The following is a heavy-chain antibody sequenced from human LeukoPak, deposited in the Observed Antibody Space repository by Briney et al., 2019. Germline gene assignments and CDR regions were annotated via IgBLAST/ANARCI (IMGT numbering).Heavy chain of an antibody. CDR2: ISYGGGDK. D-gene: IGHD2-21*01. Sequence: PGRSLRLSCAASGFTFSFYGMHWVRQAPGKGLEWVAFISYGGGDKYYADSVKGRFTISRDNSKNTLYLQMSSLRVEDTAVYYCVTGVIVSGSYYFDFWGQGTLVTVSS. V-gene: IGHV3-30*03. J-gene: IGHJ4*02. CDR3: VTGVIVSGSYYFDF. CDR1: GFTFSFYG.